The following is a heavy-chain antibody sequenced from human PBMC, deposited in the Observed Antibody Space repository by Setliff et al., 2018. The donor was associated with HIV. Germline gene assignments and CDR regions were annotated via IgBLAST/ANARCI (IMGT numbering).Heavy chain of an antibody. J-gene: IGHJ3*02. D-gene: IGHD5-12*01. CDR3: AGEGAGRDGYIDGVSDAFDI. CDR2: ISAYNGNT. CDR1: GYTFSRYG. V-gene: IGHV1-18*01. Sequence: ASVKVSCKASGYTFSRYGISWVRQAPGQGLEWMGWISAYNGNTKFAQRFQGRVTMTTDTSTRTAYMELRTLRSDDTAVYYCAGEGAGRDGYIDGVSDAFDIWGQGTMVTVSS.